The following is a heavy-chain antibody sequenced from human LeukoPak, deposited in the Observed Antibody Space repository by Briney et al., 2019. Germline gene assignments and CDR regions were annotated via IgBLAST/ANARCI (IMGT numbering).Heavy chain of an antibody. CDR2: ISGSGNTV. J-gene: IGHJ4*02. Sequence: GGSLRLSCAVSGFTFGDYYMSWIRQAPGKGLEWVSYISGSGNTVYYADSVRGRFTVSRDNAKNSLYLQMNSLRADDTAVFYCAGGSGSYRNDYWGQGTLVTVSS. V-gene: IGHV3-11*04. D-gene: IGHD1-26*01. CDR1: GFTFGDYY. CDR3: AGGSGSYRNDY.